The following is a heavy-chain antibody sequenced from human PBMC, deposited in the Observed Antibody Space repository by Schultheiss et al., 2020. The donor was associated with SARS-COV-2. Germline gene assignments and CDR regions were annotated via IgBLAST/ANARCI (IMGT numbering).Heavy chain of an antibody. Sequence: GESLKISCKASGYTFSDYGINWVRQAPGQGLEWLGWITDYNGNTKSSHKFEGRVTLTTDASSSTAYMELRSLRSDDTAVYYCARVLGLVGASPFDSWGQGTLVTVSS. V-gene: IGHV1-18*01. D-gene: IGHD1-26*01. J-gene: IGHJ4*01. CDR2: ITDYNGNT. CDR3: ARVLGLVGASPFDS. CDR1: GYTFSDYG.